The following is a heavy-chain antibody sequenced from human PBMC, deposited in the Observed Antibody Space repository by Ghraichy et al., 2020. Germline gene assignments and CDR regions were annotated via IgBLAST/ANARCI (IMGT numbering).Heavy chain of an antibody. CDR2: IFYTGST. Sequence: SQTRSLTCTVSGGSISSSSYYWVWIRQPPGKGLEFIATIFYTGSTDYNPSLKSRVTISVDTSKNQFSLKLRSVTAADTAVYYCARRVVTAYNWFDPWGQGTLVTVSS. CDR3: ARRVVTAYNWFDP. V-gene: IGHV4-39*01. J-gene: IGHJ5*02. D-gene: IGHD2-21*02. CDR1: GGSISSSSYY.